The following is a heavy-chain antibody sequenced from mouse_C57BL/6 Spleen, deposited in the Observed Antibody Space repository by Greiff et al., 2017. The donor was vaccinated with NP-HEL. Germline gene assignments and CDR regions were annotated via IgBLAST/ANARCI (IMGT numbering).Heavy chain of an antibody. D-gene: IGHD1-1*02. CDR2: IRSKSNNYAT. CDR1: GFSFNTYA. J-gene: IGHJ4*01. CDR3: VRHWWDDYAMDY. Sequence: EVQLVESGGGLVQPKGSLKLSCAASGFSFNTYAMNWVRQAPGKGLEWVARIRSKSNNYATYYADSVKDRFTISRDDSESMLYLQMNNLKTEDTAMYYCVRHWWDDYAMDYWGQGTSVTVSS. V-gene: IGHV10-1*01.